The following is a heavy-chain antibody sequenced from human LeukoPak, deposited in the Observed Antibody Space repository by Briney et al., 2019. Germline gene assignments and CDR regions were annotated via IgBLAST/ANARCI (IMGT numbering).Heavy chain of an antibody. D-gene: IGHD3-3*01. CDR3: ARGEKITIFGVVSVDWFDP. J-gene: IGHJ5*02. V-gene: IGHV4-34*01. Sequence: SETLSLTCAVYGGSFSGYYWSWIRQPPVKGLEWIGEINHSGSTNYNPSLKSRVTISVDTSKNQFSLKLSSVTAADTAVYYCARGEKITIFGVVSVDWFDPWGQGTLVTVSS. CDR1: GGSFSGYY. CDR2: INHSGST.